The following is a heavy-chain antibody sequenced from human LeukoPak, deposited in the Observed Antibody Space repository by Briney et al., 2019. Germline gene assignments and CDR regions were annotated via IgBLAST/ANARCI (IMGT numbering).Heavy chain of an antibody. CDR2: INPSGGST. CDR1: GYTFTGYY. Sequence: ASVKVSCKASGYTFTGYYMHWVRQAPGQGLEWMGIINPSGGSTSYAQNFQGRVTMTRDTSTGTVYMELSSLRSEDTAVYYCARDPRSDGSDYYYMDVWGKGTTVTVSS. V-gene: IGHV1-46*01. CDR3: ARDPRSDGSDYYYMDV. J-gene: IGHJ6*03. D-gene: IGHD3-10*01.